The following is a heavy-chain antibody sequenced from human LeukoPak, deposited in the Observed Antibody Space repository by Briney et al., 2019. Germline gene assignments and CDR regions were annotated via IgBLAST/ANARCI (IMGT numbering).Heavy chain of an antibody. CDR1: GYTFTSYD. V-gene: IGHV1-8*01. CDR2: MNPNSGNT. J-gene: IGHJ6*02. Sequence: RASVKVSCKASGYTFTSYDINWVRQATGQGLEWMGWMNPNSGNTGYAQKFQGRVTMTRNTSISTAYMELSSLRSEDTAVYYCARGSRDTIFGVVSYGMDVWGQGTTVTVSS. D-gene: IGHD3-3*01. CDR3: ARGSRDTIFGVVSYGMDV.